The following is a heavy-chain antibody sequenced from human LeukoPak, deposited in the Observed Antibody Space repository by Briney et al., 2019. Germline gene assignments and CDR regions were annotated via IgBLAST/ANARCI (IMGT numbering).Heavy chain of an antibody. D-gene: IGHD6-13*01. CDR3: AKRQDYNSWSVDFNY. Sequence: PGGSLRLSCAASGFTFTSYSMSWVRQAPGKGLEWVSAITASGGSTYYADSVRGRFIVSRDNSNNMLYLQMTSLRAEDTAVYYCAKRQDYNSWSVDFNYWGQGTLVTVSS. J-gene: IGHJ4*02. CDR1: GFTFTSYS. V-gene: IGHV3-23*01. CDR2: ITASGGST.